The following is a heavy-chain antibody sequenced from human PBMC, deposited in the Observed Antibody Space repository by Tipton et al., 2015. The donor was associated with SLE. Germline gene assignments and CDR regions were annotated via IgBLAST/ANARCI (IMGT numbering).Heavy chain of an antibody. D-gene: IGHD6-25*01. CDR3: ARDRAAQYYSYYYMDV. CDR2: INTDGSGT. V-gene: IGHV3-74*01. Sequence: GSLRLSCAASGFTFNNYWMHWVRQVPGKGLVWVSRINTDGSGTTYADSVKGRFTISRDNAKNTLYLQMSSLRVEDTAVYYCARDRAAQYYSYYYMDVWGKGTTVTISS. CDR1: GFTFNNYW. J-gene: IGHJ6*03.